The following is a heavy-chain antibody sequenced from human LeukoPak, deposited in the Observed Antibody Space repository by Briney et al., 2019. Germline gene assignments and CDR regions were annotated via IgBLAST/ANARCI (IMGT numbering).Heavy chain of an antibody. CDR2: ISTSSGYT. J-gene: IGHJ4*02. Sequence: PGGSLRLSCAASGFTFSDYYMSWIRQAPGKGLEWVSHISTSSGYTHYADSVKGRFTISRDNSKNTLYLQMNSLRAEDTAVYYCARDMVTTLIDDWGQGTLVTVSS. CDR1: GFTFSDYY. CDR3: ARDMVTTLIDD. D-gene: IGHD4-17*01. V-gene: IGHV3-11*06.